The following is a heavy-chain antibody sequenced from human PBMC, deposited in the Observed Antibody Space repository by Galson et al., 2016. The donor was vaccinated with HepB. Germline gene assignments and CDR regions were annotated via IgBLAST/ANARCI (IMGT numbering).Heavy chain of an antibody. CDR2: IYYSGST. Sequence: SETLSLTCTVSGGSISNYYWIWIRQPPGKGLEWIGYIYYSGSTNYNPSLKSRVTISVDMSKNQFSLQLSSVTAADTAVYYCARRRNYYDGSGYYNDWFDLWGQGTLVTVSS. CDR3: ARRRNYYDGSGYYNDWFDL. V-gene: IGHV4-59*08. J-gene: IGHJ5*02. D-gene: IGHD3-22*01. CDR1: GGSISNYY.